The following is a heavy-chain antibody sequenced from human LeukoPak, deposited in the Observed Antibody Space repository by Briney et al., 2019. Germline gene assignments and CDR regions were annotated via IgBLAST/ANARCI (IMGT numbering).Heavy chain of an antibody. CDR1: GGSISSYY. Sequence: SETLSLTCTVSGGSISSYYWSWIRQPPGKGLEWIGYIYYSGSTNYNPSLKSRVTISVDTSKNQFSLKLSSVTAADTAVYYCARHPAQWLVDPWHWFDPWGQGTLVTVSS. J-gene: IGHJ5*02. D-gene: IGHD6-19*01. CDR2: IYYSGST. CDR3: ARHPAQWLVDPWHWFDP. V-gene: IGHV4-59*08.